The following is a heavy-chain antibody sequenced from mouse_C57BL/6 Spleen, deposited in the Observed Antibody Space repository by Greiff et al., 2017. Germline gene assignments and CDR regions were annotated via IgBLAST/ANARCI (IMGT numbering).Heavy chain of an antibody. D-gene: IGHD2-1*01. CDR1: GYTFTDYE. J-gene: IGHJ1*03. CDR2: IDPETGGT. CDR3: TRNGNYVRYFDV. V-gene: IGHV1-15*01. Sequence: VQGVESGAELVRPGASVTLSCKASGYTFTDYEMHWVKQTPVHGLEWIGAIDPETGGTAYNQKFKGKAILTADKSSSTAYMELRSLTSEDSAVYYCTRNGNYVRYFDVWGTGTTVTVSS.